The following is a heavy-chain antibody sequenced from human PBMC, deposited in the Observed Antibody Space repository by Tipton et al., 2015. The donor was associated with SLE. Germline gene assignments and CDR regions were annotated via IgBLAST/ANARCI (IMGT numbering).Heavy chain of an antibody. Sequence: TLSLTCTVSGGSISSYYWGWIRQPPGKGLEWIGSMSYSGTTYYNPSLKSRVTISVDTSKNQFSLKLSSVTAADTAVYHCARSRTGSDAFDMWGQGTMVTVSS. D-gene: IGHD1-1*01. V-gene: IGHV4-39*07. J-gene: IGHJ3*02. CDR3: ARSRTGSDAFDM. CDR1: GGSISSYY. CDR2: MSYSGTT.